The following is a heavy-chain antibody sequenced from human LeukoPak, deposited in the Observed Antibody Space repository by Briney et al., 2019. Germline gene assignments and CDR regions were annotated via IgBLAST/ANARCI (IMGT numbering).Heavy chain of an antibody. D-gene: IGHD3-3*01. CDR3: ARGAVVIINHPTIDY. Sequence: RASVKVSCKASGYTFTGYYMHWVRQAPGQGLEWMGWINPNSGGTNYAQKFQGRVTMTRDTSISTAYMELSRLRSDDTAVYYCARGAVVIINHPTIDYWGQGTLVTVSS. CDR2: INPNSGGT. J-gene: IGHJ4*02. V-gene: IGHV1-2*02. CDR1: GYTFTGYY.